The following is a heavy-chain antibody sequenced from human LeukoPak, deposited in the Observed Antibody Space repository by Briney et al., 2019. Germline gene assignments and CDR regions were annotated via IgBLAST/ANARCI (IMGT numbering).Heavy chain of an antibody. V-gene: IGHV3-23*01. CDR1: GFSFSSYA. CDR3: AKPELYYDFWSGYYKGEYFQH. J-gene: IGHJ1*01. Sequence: GGSLRLSCAASGFSFSSYAMSWVRQAPGKGLEWVSAISGSGGSTYYADSVKGRFTISRDNSKNTLYLQMNSLRAEDTAVYYCAKPELYYDFWSGYYKGEYFQHWGQGTLVTVSS. D-gene: IGHD3-3*01. CDR2: ISGSGGST.